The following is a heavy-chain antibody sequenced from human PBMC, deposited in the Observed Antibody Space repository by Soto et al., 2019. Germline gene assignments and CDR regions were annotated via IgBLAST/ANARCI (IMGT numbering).Heavy chain of an antibody. V-gene: IGHV4-39*01. J-gene: IGHJ4*02. CDR3: VRHDGTAATLVYY. CDR1: GGSISSSSYY. D-gene: IGHD6-13*01. Sequence: QLQLQESGPGLVKPSETLSLTCTVSGGSISSSSYYWGWIRQPPGKGLEWIGSIYYSGSTYYNPSLKSRVTISVDTSKNQFSLKLSSVTAADTAVYYCVRHDGTAATLVYYWGQGTLVTVSS. CDR2: IYYSGST.